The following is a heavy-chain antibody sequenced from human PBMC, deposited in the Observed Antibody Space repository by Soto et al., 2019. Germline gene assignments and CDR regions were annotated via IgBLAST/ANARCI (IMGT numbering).Heavy chain of an antibody. Sequence: EVQLLESGGGLVQPGGSLRLSCAASGFTFNSYAMSWFRQAPGKGLEWVSTISGNYDSTYYTDSVKGRFTISRDDSKNTLYLQMNSLRAEDTAIYFCAKDDCGYDWSDAFDMWGQGTMVTVSS. V-gene: IGHV3-23*01. CDR3: AKDDCGYDWSDAFDM. CDR2: ISGNYDST. J-gene: IGHJ3*02. CDR1: GFTFNSYA. D-gene: IGHD5-12*01.